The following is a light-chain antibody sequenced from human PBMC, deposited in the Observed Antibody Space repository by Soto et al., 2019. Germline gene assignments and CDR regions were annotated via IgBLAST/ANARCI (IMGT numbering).Light chain of an antibody. CDR2: DAS. CDR1: QSVSSSY. V-gene: IGKV3-11*01. Sequence: EIVLTQSPGTLSLSPGERVTLSCRASQSVSSSYLAWYQQKPGQAPGLLVYDASNRATGIPARFSGSGSGTDFTLTISGLEPEDFGVYYCQQRSDWPPITFGQGTRLEI. J-gene: IGKJ5*01. CDR3: QQRSDWPPIT.